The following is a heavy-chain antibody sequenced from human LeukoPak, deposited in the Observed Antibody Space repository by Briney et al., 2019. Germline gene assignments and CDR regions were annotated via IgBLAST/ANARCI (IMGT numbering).Heavy chain of an antibody. CDR3: ARGTYCSGGSCLDY. CDR1: AFTFSSYS. Sequence: GRSLRLSCPPSAFTFSSYSMSWVRQARGKGLEWLSSISSSSSYIYYADSVKGRFTISRENAKNSLYLQMNSMRAEDTAVYYCARGTYCSGGSCLDYWGQGTLVTVSS. D-gene: IGHD2-15*01. CDR2: ISSSSSYI. J-gene: IGHJ4*02. V-gene: IGHV3-21*01.